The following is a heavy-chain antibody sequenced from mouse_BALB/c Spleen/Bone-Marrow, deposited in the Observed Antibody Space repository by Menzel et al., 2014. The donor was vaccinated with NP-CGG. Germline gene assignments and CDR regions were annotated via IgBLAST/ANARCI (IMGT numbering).Heavy chain of an antibody. Sequence: EVHLVESGGGLVQPGGSRKLSCAASGFTFSSFGMHWVRQAPEKGLEWVAYISGGSSTIYYADTVKGRFTISRDNPKNTLFLQMTSLRSEDTAMYYCARDVPLYDVGYFDYWGQGTTLTVS. V-gene: IGHV5-17*02. CDR2: ISGGSSTI. J-gene: IGHJ2*01. D-gene: IGHD2-14*01. CDR1: GFTFSSFG. CDR3: ARDVPLYDVGYFDY.